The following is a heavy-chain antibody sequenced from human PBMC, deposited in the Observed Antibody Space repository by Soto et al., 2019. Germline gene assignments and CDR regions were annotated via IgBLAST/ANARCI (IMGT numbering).Heavy chain of an antibody. CDR2: IKSNIDGGTT. CDR3: SHGYYQYFNS. D-gene: IGHD5-18*01. V-gene: IGHV3-15*07. J-gene: IGHJ4*02. Sequence: PGGSLRLSCGVSGVTLTNVWMNWVRQAPGKGPEWVGRIKSNIDGGTTDYAAPVKGRFTVSRDDSENTLYLQMNSLKTEDTAVYYCSHGYYQYFNSWGQGTLVTVSS. CDR1: GVTLTNVW.